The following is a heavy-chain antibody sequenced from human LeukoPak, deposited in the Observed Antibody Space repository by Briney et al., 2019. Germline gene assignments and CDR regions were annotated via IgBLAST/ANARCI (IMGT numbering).Heavy chain of an antibody. J-gene: IGHJ4*02. V-gene: IGHV4-59*01. CDR3: ARDDYYEGGFDY. D-gene: IGHD3-22*01. CDR2: IYYSGST. Sequence: SETLSLTCTVSGGSISSYYWSWIRQPPGKGLEWIGYIYYSGSTNYNPSLKSRVTISVDTSKNQFSLKLSSVTAADTAVYYYARDDYYEGGFDYWGQGTLVTVSS. CDR1: GGSISSYY.